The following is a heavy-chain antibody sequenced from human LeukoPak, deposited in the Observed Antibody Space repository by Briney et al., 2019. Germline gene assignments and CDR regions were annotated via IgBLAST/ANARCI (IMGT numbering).Heavy chain of an antibody. CDR2: INHSGST. CDR3: ARRRAAVQL. D-gene: IGHD6-13*01. J-gene: IGHJ4*02. V-gene: IGHV4-34*01. CDR1: GGSFSGYY. Sequence: PSETLSLTCAVYGGSFSGYYWSWIRQPPGKGLEWIGEINHSGSTNYNPSLKSRVTISVDTSKNQFSLKLSSVTAADTAVYYCARRRAAVQLWGQGTLVTVSS.